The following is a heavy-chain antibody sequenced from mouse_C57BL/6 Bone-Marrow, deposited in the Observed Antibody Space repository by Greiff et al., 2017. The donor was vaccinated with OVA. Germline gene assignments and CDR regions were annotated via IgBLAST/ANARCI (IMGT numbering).Heavy chain of an antibody. D-gene: IGHD2-1*01. V-gene: IGHV3-6*01. CDR2: ISYDGSN. J-gene: IGHJ1*03. CDR3: ARSYGNYDSWYFDV. CDR1: GYSITSGYY. Sequence: EVKLVESGPGLVKPSQSLSLTCSVTGYSITSGYYWNWIRQFPGNKLEWMGYISYDGSNNYNPSLKNRISITRDTSKNQFFLKLNSVTTEDTATYYCARSYGNYDSWYFDVWGTGTTVTVSS.